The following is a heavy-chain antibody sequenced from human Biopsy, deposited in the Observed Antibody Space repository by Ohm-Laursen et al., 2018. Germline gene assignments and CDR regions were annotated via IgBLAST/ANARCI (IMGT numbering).Heavy chain of an antibody. CDR1: GYLLPELS. CDR3: AADINVWNVNY. V-gene: IGHV1-24*01. CDR2: FAPENGKT. Sequence: ASVKASCQVSGYLLPELSMHWVRQPPGKGLGWMGGFAPENGKTVYAQNFQARASMTEDTSTDTAYMELKSLRSEDTAVYYCAADINVWNVNYWGQGTQVTVSS. J-gene: IGHJ4*02. D-gene: IGHD1-1*01.